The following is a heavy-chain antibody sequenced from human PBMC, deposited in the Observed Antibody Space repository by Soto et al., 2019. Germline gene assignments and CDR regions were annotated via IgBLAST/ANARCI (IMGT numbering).Heavy chain of an antibody. D-gene: IGHD6-6*01. CDR2: ISGSGGTT. CDR3: AKPPYSSSSYNYYGMDV. Sequence: EVQLLESGGGLVQPGGSLRLSCAASGFTFSSYAMTWVRQAPGRGLEWVSAISGSGGTTYHADSVKGRFTISRDNSTNTLYLQMNSLRAEDAAVYYCAKPPYSSSSYNYYGMDVWGQGTTVTVSS. V-gene: IGHV3-23*01. J-gene: IGHJ6*02. CDR1: GFTFSSYA.